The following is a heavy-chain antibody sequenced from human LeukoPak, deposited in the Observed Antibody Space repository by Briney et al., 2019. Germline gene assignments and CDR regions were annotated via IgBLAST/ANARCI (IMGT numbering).Heavy chain of an antibody. J-gene: IGHJ4*02. CDR2: INPNSGGT. CDR3: ARGVVVAATLLFDY. Sequence: ASVKVSCKASGYTFTGYYMHWVRQAPGQGLEWMGWINPNSGGTNCAQKFQGRVTMTRDTSISTAYMELSRLRSDDTAVYYCARGVVVAATLLFDYWGQGTLVTVSS. V-gene: IGHV1-2*02. CDR1: GYTFTGYY. D-gene: IGHD2-15*01.